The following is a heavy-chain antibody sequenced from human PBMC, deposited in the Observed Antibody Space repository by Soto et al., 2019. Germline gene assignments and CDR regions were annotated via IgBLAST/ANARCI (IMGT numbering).Heavy chain of an antibody. Sequence: QVQLQESGPGLVKPSQTLSLTCTVSGGSISSGGYYWCWIRQHPGKGLEWIGYIYYRGSSYYNPSLKSRGTIAVDTSKNQFSLKLSSVTAADTAVYYCARARYELRYFVWPHAFDIWGQGTMVTVSS. V-gene: IGHV4-31*03. CDR2: IYYRGSS. CDR3: ARARYELRYFVWPHAFDI. CDR1: GGSISSGGYY. D-gene: IGHD3-9*01. J-gene: IGHJ3*02.